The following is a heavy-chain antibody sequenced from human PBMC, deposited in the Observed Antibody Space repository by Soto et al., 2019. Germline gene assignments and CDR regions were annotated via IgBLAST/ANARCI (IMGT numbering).Heavy chain of an antibody. V-gene: IGHV1-18*01. CDR1: GYTFTSYG. J-gene: IGHJ6*02. CDR3: ARVFPNCYSHYGMDV. Sequence: ASVKVSCKASGYTFTSYGISWVRQAPGQGLEWMGWISAYNGNTNYAQKLQGRVTMTTDTSTSTAYMELRSLRSDDTAVYYCARVFPNCYSHYGMDVWGQGTTVTVSS. CDR2: ISAYNGNT.